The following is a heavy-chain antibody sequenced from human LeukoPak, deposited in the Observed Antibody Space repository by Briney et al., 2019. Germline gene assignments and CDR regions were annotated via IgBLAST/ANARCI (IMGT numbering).Heavy chain of an antibody. J-gene: IGHJ3*02. Sequence: SVKVSCKASGGTFRSYAISWVRQAPGQGLEWMGGIIPIFGTANYAQKFQGRVTITADESTSTAYMELSSLRSEDTAVYYCARDLRSSGYYWLTTFDIWGQGTMVTVSS. CDR1: GGTFRSYA. V-gene: IGHV1-69*13. D-gene: IGHD3-22*01. CDR3: ARDLRSSGYYWLTTFDI. CDR2: IIPIFGTA.